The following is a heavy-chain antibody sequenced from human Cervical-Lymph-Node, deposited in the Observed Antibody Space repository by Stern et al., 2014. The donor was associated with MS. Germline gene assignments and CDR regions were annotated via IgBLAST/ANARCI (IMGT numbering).Heavy chain of an antibody. CDR3: AKDRDSSGYYYDPIDH. Sequence: VQLVQSGGGLVKPGGSLRLSCAASGFTFSSNTMNWVRQAPGKGLEWVSSISRSSDYMYYADSVRGRFTISRDNAKNSLYLQMNSLRAEDTAVYYCAKDRDSSGYYYDPIDHWGQGTLVTVSS. V-gene: IGHV3-21*01. CDR2: ISRSSDYM. J-gene: IGHJ4*02. D-gene: IGHD3-22*01. CDR1: GFTFSSNT.